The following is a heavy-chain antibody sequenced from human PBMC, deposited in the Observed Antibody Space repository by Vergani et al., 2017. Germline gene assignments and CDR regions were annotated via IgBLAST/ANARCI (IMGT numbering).Heavy chain of an antibody. CDR1: GGSFTSYH. CDR3: ASVNTETNGHLYYYYYMDV. D-gene: IGHD4-11*01. J-gene: IGHJ6*03. CDR2: IDHTGRP. V-gene: IGHV4-34*01. Sequence: QVQLQQWGGGLLKPSETLSLTCVVNGGSFTSYHWTWIRQSPGEGLEWVGDIDHTGRPDYNPPLKSRLTMSVEKSRNQFSLTLNSVTATDTAIYFCASVNTETNGHLYYYYYMDVWGQGTAVTVS.